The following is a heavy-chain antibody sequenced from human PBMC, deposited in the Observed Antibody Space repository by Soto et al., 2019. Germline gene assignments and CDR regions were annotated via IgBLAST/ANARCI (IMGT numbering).Heavy chain of an antibody. Sequence: SVKVSCKASGGTFSSYAISWVRQAPGQGLEWMGGIIPIFGTANYAQKFQGRVTITADESTSTAYMELSSLRSEDTAVYYCARYCTNGVCTYYYGMDVWGQGTTVTVSS. D-gene: IGHD2-8*01. CDR3: ARYCTNGVCTYYYGMDV. CDR2: IIPIFGTA. V-gene: IGHV1-69*13. CDR1: GGTFSSYA. J-gene: IGHJ6*02.